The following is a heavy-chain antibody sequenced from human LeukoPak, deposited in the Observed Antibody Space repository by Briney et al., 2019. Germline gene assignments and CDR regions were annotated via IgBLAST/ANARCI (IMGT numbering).Heavy chain of an antibody. D-gene: IGHD3-9*01. V-gene: IGHV4-31*03. CDR3: ARGGVDWTFDY. Sequence: PSETLSLTCTVSGGSISSGNYWSWIRQHPGMGLEWIGYTYYTGSTNYNPSLKSRVTMSVDTSKNQFSLKLSSVTAADTAVYYCARGGVDWTFDYWGQGTLVTVSS. CDR1: GGSISSGNY. CDR2: TYYTGST. J-gene: IGHJ4*02.